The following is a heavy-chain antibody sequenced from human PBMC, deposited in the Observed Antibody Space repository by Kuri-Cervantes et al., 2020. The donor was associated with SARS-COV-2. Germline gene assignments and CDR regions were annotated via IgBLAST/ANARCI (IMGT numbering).Heavy chain of an antibody. J-gene: IGHJ6*03. CDR2: IWYDGENE. D-gene: IGHD3-16*01. CDR1: GLTFSNYV. V-gene: IGHV3-33*08. Sequence: SLKISCAASGLTFSNYVIHWVREAPGKGLEWVAVIWYDGENEYYAGSVKGGFTLSRDNSKNTVSPHMNSLRAEHTAMYYCARGAANYYYMDVWGKGTTVTVSS. CDR3: ARGAANYYYMDV.